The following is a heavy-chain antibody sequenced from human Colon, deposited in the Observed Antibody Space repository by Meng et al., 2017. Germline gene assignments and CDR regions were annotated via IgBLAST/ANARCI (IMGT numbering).Heavy chain of an antibody. J-gene: IGHJ4*02. CDR1: GYSFTTFG. V-gene: IGHV7-4-1*02. CDR2: INTNTQEP. Sequence: QVQPVQSGAELRKPGASVKVSCNASGYSFTTFGINWVRQAPGQGLEWLGWINTNTQEPTYAQGFTGRYAFSLDTSVSTAYLQISSLESEDTAVYYCARKASGYSYSTNWGQGTLVTVSS. D-gene: IGHD3-22*01. CDR3: ARKASGYSYSTN.